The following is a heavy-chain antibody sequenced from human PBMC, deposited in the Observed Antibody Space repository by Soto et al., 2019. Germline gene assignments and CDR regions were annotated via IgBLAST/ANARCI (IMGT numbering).Heavy chain of an antibody. J-gene: IGHJ4*02. D-gene: IGHD1-1*01. CDR3: AKVMYTWNDVAAFDS. Sequence: AHLSESGGGLQQPGGSLKLSCEASRFTFSNFAMSWVRQAPGKGLEWISTIGVTAGSTYYTDSVRGRFTISRDNSKNTLYLEMNSLRAEDTALYYCAKVMYTWNDVAAFDSWGQGPLVAVSS. V-gene: IGHV3-23*01. CDR1: RFTFSNFA. CDR2: IGVTAGST.